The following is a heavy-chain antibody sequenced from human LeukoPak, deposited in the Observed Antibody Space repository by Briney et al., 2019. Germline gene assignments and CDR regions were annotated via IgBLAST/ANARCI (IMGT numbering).Heavy chain of an antibody. Sequence: GGSLRLSCAASGFTFSSYAMSWVRQAPGKGPEWVSVMSGSSGVTYYADSVKGRFTISRDNSENTVYLQMNSLRAEDTAVYYCAKVTYYYGFDVWGQGTRVTVSS. V-gene: IGHV3-23*01. CDR1: GFTFSSYA. CDR3: AKVTYYYGFDV. J-gene: IGHJ6*02. CDR2: MSGSSGVT.